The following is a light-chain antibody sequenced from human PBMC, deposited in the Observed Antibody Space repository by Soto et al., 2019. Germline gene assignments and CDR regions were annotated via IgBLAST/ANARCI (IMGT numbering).Light chain of an antibody. CDR1: QSVSSN. J-gene: IGKJ4*01. CDR2: GAS. CDR3: QQYNNWPFT. V-gene: IGKV3-15*01. Sequence: EIVMTQSPATLSVSPGERATLSCRASQSVSSNLAWYQQKPGQAPRLLIYGASTRATGIPARFISSGSGTEFTLTISSLQSEDFAVYYCQQYNNWPFTFGRGTKVEIK.